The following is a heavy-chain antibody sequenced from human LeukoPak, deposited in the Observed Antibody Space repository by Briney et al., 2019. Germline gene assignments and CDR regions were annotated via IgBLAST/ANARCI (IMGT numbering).Heavy chain of an antibody. CDR2: INHSGST. V-gene: IGHV4-34*01. J-gene: IGHJ4*02. D-gene: IGHD3-22*01. Sequence: ASETLSLTCAVYGGSFSGYYCTWIRQPPGKGLEWIGLINHSGSTNYNPSLKSRVSISVDTSKNQFSLKLSSVTAADTAVYYCARGVRVWLFYYWGQGTLVTVSS. CDR1: GGSFSGYY. CDR3: ARGVRVWLFYY.